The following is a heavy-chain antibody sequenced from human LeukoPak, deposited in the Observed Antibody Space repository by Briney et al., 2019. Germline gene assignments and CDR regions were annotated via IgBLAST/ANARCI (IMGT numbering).Heavy chain of an antibody. Sequence: GGSLKLSCAASGFTFSGSAMHWVRQAPGKGLEWVSAISGSGGSTYYADSVRGRFTISRDNSKNTLYLQMNSLRAEDTAVYYCAKESSSSWYPRHLDYWGQGTLVTVSS. CDR1: GFTFSGSA. CDR3: AKESSSSWYPRHLDY. V-gene: IGHV3-23*01. D-gene: IGHD6-13*01. J-gene: IGHJ4*02. CDR2: ISGSGGST.